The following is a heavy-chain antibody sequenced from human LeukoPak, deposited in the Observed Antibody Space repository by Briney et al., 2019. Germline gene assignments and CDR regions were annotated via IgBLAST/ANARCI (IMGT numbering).Heavy chain of an antibody. Sequence: GGSLRLSCAVSGFTFSSYWMHWVRQAPGTGLVWVARIKTDGSYSEYADSVKGRFTISRDNAKNTLSLQMNSLRAEDTAVYYCAREGVPGGLNYWGQGSLVTVSS. J-gene: IGHJ4*02. CDR3: AREGVPGGLNY. CDR2: IKTDGSYS. V-gene: IGHV3-74*03. D-gene: IGHD2-8*02. CDR1: GFTFSSYW.